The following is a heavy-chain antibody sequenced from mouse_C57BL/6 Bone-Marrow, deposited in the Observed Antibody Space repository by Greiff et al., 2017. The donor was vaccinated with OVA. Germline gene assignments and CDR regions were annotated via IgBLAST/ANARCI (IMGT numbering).Heavy chain of an antibody. D-gene: IGHD1-1*01. CDR2: ISSGGSYT. J-gene: IGHJ4*01. Sequence: EVKLVESGGDLVKPGGSLKLSCAASGFTFSSYGMSWVRQTPDKRLEWVATISSGGSYTYYPDSVKGRFTISRDNAKNTLYLQMSSLKSEDTAMYYCARDYYGSGYYAMDYWGQGTSVTVSS. V-gene: IGHV5-6*01. CDR1: GFTFSSYG. CDR3: ARDYYGSGYYAMDY.